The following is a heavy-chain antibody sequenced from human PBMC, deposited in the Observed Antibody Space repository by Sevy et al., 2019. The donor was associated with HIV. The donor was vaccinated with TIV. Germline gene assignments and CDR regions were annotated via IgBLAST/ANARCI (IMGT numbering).Heavy chain of an antibody. D-gene: IGHD2-8*01. CDR3: AGVAVSYCTNDCYHRFDY. CDR2: ISYDGTYK. Sequence: GGSLRLSCAVSGFSFSHYAFHWVRQAPGKGLEWVSLISYDGTYKYYAVSWKGRFTISRDNSKQTLYIQVNSLRGNDTAVYYCAGVAVSYCTNDCYHRFDYWGPGALVTVSS. CDR1: GFSFSHYA. V-gene: IGHV3-30-3*01. J-gene: IGHJ4*02.